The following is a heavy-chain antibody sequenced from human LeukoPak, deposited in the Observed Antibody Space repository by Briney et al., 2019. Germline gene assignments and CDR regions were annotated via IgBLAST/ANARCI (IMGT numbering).Heavy chain of an antibody. CDR2: INPNSGGT. D-gene: IGHD6-13*01. CDR1: GYTFTGYY. J-gene: IGHJ4*02. CDR3: AASSYSSTWDFDY. Sequence: ASVKVSCKASGYTFTGYYMYWVRQAPGQGLEWMGWINPNSGGTNYAQKFRGRVTMTRDTSISTAYMEVSRLRSDDTAVYYCAASSYSSTWDFDYWGQGTLVTVSS. V-gene: IGHV1-2*02.